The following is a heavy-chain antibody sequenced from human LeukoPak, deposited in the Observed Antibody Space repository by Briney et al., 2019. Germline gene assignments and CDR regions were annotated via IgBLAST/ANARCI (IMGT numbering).Heavy chain of an antibody. CDR2: ISGSGGST. J-gene: IGHJ4*02. D-gene: IGHD3-10*01. CDR1: GFTFSSYA. CDR3: AKDWEGAFIPSPFGD. V-gene: IGHV3-23*01. Sequence: GGSLRLSCAASGFTFSSYAMSWVRQAPGKGLEWVSAISGSGGSTYYADSVKGRFTISRDNSKNTLYLQMNSLRAEDTAVYYCAKDWEGAFIPSPFGDWGQGTLVTVSS.